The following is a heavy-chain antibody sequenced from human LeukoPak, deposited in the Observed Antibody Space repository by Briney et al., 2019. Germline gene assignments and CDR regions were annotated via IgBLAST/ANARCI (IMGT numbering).Heavy chain of an antibody. J-gene: IGHJ4*02. CDR3: ARLSSSDFTIFMRRFIDY. D-gene: IGHD3-3*01. Sequence: PGGSLRLSCAASGFTFDDYGMSWVRQAPEKGLEWVSGINWNGGSTGYADSVKGRFTISRDNAKNSLYLQMNSLRAEDTALYYCARLSSSDFTIFMRRFIDYWGQGTLVTVSS. CDR2: INWNGGST. CDR1: GFTFDDYG. V-gene: IGHV3-20*04.